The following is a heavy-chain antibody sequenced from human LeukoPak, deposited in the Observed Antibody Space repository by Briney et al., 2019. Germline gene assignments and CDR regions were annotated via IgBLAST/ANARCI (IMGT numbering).Heavy chain of an antibody. CDR3: ARDSGYNAFDI. V-gene: IGHV3-9*01. Sequence: GGSLRLSCAVSGFIFDDYAMHWVRQAPGKGLEWVSGITWGRDNLAYAASVKGRFTFSRDNAKNSLFLQMNSLRAEDTAVFYCARDSGYNAFDIWGQGTMVTVSS. CDR2: ITWGRDNL. J-gene: IGHJ3*02. CDR1: GFIFDDYA. D-gene: IGHD5-12*01.